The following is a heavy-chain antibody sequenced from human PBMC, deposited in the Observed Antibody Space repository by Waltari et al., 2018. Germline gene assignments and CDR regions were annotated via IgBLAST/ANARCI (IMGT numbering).Heavy chain of an antibody. D-gene: IGHD6-13*01. CDR3: ARASNVAAAGRFDY. CDR1: GGSFSGYY. Sequence: QVQLQQWGAGLLKPSETLSLTCAVYGGSFSGYYWSWIRQPPGKGLEWSGEINHSGSTNYNPSLKSRVTISVDTSKNQFSLKLSSVTAADTAVYYCARASNVAAAGRFDYWGQGTLVTVSS. J-gene: IGHJ4*02. CDR2: INHSGST. V-gene: IGHV4-34*01.